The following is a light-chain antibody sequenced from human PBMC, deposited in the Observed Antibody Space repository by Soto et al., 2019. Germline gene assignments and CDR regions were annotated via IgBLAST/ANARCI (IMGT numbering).Light chain of an antibody. V-gene: IGKV3-15*01. J-gene: IGKJ4*01. CDR2: GAS. CDR1: QSISNN. CDR3: QHYNDLPLT. Sequence: EIVMKQSPATLSVSPGERATLSCRASQSISNNLAWYQQKPGQARRLLIYGASTRATGIPARFSGSGSGTEFTLTVSSLQSEDFAVYSCQHYNDLPLTFGGGTKVEIK.